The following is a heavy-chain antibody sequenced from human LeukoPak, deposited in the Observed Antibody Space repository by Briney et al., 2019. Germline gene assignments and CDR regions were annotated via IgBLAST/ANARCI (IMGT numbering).Heavy chain of an antibody. CDR1: GDSISSGDYY. V-gene: IGHV4-30-4*01. J-gene: IGHJ5*02. D-gene: IGHD5-12*01. CDR3: AREGYSGSGGYNWFDP. CDR2: IYYSGST. Sequence: PSETLSLTRTVSGDSISSGDYYWSWIRQPPGKGLEWIGYIYYSGSTYYNPSLKSRVTISVDTSKNQFSLKLSSVTAADTAVYYCAREGYSGSGGYNWFDPWGQGTLVTVSS.